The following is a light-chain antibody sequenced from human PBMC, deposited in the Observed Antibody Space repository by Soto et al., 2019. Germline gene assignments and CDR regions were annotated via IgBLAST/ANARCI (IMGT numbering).Light chain of an antibody. J-gene: IGKJ1*01. Sequence: EIVLTQSPGTPSLSPGERATLSCRASQSVSSKNLAWYQQKTGQTPRLLMYGASNRATGIPDRFSGSGSGTDFTLTISRLEPEDFAVYYCQQYGTSPWTFGQGTKVDIK. CDR2: GAS. V-gene: IGKV3-20*01. CDR1: QSVSSKN. CDR3: QQYGTSPWT.